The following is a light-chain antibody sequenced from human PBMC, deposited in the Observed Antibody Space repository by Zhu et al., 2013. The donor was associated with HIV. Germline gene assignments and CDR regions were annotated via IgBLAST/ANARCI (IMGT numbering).Light chain of an antibody. CDR2: EVN. J-gene: IGLJ1*01. CDR3: ASWHESLRGYV. V-gene: IGLV2-14*01. CDR1: SSDVGGYNY. Sequence: QSVLTQPPSLTGAPGQRVSISCTGTSSDVGGYNYVSWYQQHPGKAPKLMIYEVNNRPSGVSNRFSGSKSGNTASLTISGLQSEDEGDYFCASWHESLRGYVFGTGTTVTVL.